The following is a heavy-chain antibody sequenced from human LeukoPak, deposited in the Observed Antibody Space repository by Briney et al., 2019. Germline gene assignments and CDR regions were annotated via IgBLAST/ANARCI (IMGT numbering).Heavy chain of an antibody. J-gene: IGHJ5*02. CDR2: IIPILGIA. CDR1: GGTFSSYT. V-gene: IGHV1-69*02. CDR3: AIHIPFLEWFP. Sequence: SVKVSCKASGGTFSSYTISWVRQAPGQGLEWMGRIIPILGIANYAQKFQGRVTITADKSTSTAYMELSSLRSEDTAVYYCAIHIPFLEWFPWGQGTLVTVSS. D-gene: IGHD3-3*01.